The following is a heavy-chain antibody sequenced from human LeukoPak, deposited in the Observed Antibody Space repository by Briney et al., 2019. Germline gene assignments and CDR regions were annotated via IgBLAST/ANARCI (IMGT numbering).Heavy chain of an antibody. CDR2: ISASGGST. Sequence: PGGSLSLSCAASGFTLSSYAMSWVRQAPGKGLEWVSSISASGGSTNHADSVKGRFTISRDNSKNTVYLRMNSLRAEDTAVYYCAKVMKGSERLTMVRGVIIKTAGLYYMDVWGKGTTVTVSS. CDR1: GFTLSSYA. J-gene: IGHJ6*03. CDR3: AKVMKGSERLTMVRGVIIKTAGLYYMDV. D-gene: IGHD3-10*01. V-gene: IGHV3-23*01.